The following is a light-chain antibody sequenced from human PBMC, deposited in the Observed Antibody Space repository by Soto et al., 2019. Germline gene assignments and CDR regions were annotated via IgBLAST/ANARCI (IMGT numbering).Light chain of an antibody. Sequence: QSALTQPPSASGSPGQSVTISCTGTSSDVGVYNSVSWYQQHPAQAPKLMIYDVSKRPSGVPDRFSGSKSGNTASLTVSGLQAEDEADYHCSSYAGTHIVFGTGTKVTVL. J-gene: IGLJ1*01. V-gene: IGLV2-8*01. CDR1: SSDVGVYNS. CDR2: DVS. CDR3: SSYAGTHIV.